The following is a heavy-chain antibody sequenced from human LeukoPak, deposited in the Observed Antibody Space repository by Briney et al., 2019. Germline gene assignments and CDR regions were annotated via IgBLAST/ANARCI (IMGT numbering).Heavy chain of an antibody. V-gene: IGHV4-34*01. CDR1: GGSFSGYY. D-gene: IGHD3-22*01. Sequence: SETLSLTCAVYGGSFSGYYWSWIRQPPGKGLEWIGEINHSGSTNYNPSLKSRVIISVDTSKNQFSLKLSSVTAADTAVYYCARPKTYYYDSSGYFDAFDIWGQGTMVTVSS. CDR2: INHSGST. CDR3: ARPKTYYYDSSGYFDAFDI. J-gene: IGHJ3*02.